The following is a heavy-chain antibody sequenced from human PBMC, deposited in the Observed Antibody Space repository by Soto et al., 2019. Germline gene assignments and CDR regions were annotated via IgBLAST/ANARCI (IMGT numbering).Heavy chain of an antibody. CDR3: VRDLKCYRVTGNWYDS. Sequence: GASVKVSCKASGYTFANYGISWVRQAPGRGLEWMGWISGNTGATNFAPKVQDRITMTLDTSTGVASLALRSLRSDDTAIYYCVRDLKCYRVTGNWYDSWGQGTLDTVSS. D-gene: IGHD2-15*01. CDR2: ISGNTGAT. CDR1: GYTFANYG. V-gene: IGHV1-18*04. J-gene: IGHJ5*01.